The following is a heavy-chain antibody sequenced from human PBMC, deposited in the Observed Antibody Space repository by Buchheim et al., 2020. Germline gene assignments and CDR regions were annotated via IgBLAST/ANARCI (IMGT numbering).Heavy chain of an antibody. Sequence: QVQLVESGGGVVQPGRSLRLSCAASGFTFSSYGMHWVRQAPGKGLEWVAVISYDGSNKYYADSVKGRFTISRDNSKNTLYLQMNSLRAEDTAVYYCAKGFSEYSSSSDEPYYYYYGMDVWGQGTT. CDR1: GFTFSSYG. D-gene: IGHD6-6*01. V-gene: IGHV3-30*18. CDR2: ISYDGSNK. J-gene: IGHJ6*02. CDR3: AKGFSEYSSSSDEPYYYYYGMDV.